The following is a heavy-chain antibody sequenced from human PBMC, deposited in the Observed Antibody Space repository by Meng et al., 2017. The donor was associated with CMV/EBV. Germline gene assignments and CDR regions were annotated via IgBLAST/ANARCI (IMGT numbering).Heavy chain of an antibody. CDR1: GFTFSSYE. CDR2: ISSSGSTI. J-gene: IGHJ3*02. V-gene: IGHV3-48*03. Sequence: GESLKISCAASGFTFSSYEMNWVRQAPGKGLEWVSYISSSGSTIYYADSVKGRFTISRDNAKNSLYLQMNSLRAEDTAVYYCARDCRVRFLEWSTPGGDAFDIWGQGTMVTVSS. CDR3: ARDCRVRFLEWSTPGGDAFDI. D-gene: IGHD3-3*01.